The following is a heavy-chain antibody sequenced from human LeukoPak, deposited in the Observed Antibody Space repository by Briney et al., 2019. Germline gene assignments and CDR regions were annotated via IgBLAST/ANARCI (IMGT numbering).Heavy chain of an antibody. CDR1: GFTFSSYW. J-gene: IGHJ4*02. V-gene: IGHV3-74*01. CDR2: INSDGSST. Sequence: GGSLRLSCAASGFTFSSYWMHWVRQAPGRGLVWVSRINSDGSSTSYADSVKGRFTISRDNAKNTLYLQMNSLRAEDTAVHYCAVRGYSGYDTSYFDYWGQGTLVTVSS. D-gene: IGHD5-12*01. CDR3: AVRGYSGYDTSYFDY.